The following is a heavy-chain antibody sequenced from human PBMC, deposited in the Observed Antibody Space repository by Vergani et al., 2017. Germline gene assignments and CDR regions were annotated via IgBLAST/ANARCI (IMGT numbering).Heavy chain of an antibody. V-gene: IGHV3-48*03. CDR3: ARAGGGNSCFDY. CDR2: ISSSGSTI. J-gene: IGHJ4*02. CDR1: GFTFSSYE. Sequence: VQLVESGGGVVQPGRSLRLSCAASGFTFSSYEMNWVRQAPGKGLEWVSYISSSGSTIYYADSVKGRFTISRDNAKNSLYLQMNSLRAEDTAVYYCARAGGGNSCFDYWGQGTLVTVSS. D-gene: IGHD4-23*01.